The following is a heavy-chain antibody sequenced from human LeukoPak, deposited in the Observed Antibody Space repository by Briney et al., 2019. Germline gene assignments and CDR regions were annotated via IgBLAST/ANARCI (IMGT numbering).Heavy chain of an antibody. Sequence: EPGGSLRLSCAASGFTFSSYAMSWVRQAPGKGLEWVSAISGSGGSTYYADSVKGRFTISRDNSKNPLYLQMNSLRAEDTAVYYCAKAISYESGYYFDYWGQGTLVTVSS. CDR2: ISGSGGST. J-gene: IGHJ4*02. V-gene: IGHV3-23*01. CDR1: GFTFSSYA. D-gene: IGHD5-18*01. CDR3: AKAISYESGYYFDY.